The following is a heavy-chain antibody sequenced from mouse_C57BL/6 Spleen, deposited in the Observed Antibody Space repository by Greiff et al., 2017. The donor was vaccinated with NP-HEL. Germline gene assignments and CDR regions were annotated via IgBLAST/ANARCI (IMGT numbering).Heavy chain of an antibody. Sequence: EVHLVESGGGLVKPGGSLKLSCAASGFTFSDYGMHWVRQAPEKGLEWVAYISSGSSTIYYADTVKGRFTISRDNAKNTLFLQMTSRRSEDTAMYYCARLYGNYVAWFAYWGQGTLVTVSA. J-gene: IGHJ3*01. D-gene: IGHD2-1*01. V-gene: IGHV5-17*01. CDR1: GFTFSDYG. CDR2: ISSGSSTI. CDR3: ARLYGNYVAWFAY.